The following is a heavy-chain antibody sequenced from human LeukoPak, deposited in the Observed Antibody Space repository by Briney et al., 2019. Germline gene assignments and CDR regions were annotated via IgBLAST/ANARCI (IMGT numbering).Heavy chain of an antibody. Sequence: GGSLRLSCAASGFTFSSYAMSWVRQAPGKGLEWVSAISGSGGSTYYADSVKGRFTISRDNSKNTLYLQMNSLRAEDTAVYYCASDCSGGSCYSRGPYYFDYWGQGTLVTVSS. J-gene: IGHJ4*02. CDR2: ISGSGGST. D-gene: IGHD2-15*01. CDR1: GFTFSSYA. V-gene: IGHV3-23*01. CDR3: ASDCSGGSCYSRGPYYFDY.